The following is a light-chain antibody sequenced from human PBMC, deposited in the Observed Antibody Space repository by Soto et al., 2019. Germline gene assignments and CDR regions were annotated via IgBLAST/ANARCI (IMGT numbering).Light chain of an antibody. CDR3: MQPLKSWT. CDR1: QSLLHSNGYNY. Sequence: DIVMTQSPLSLPVTPGEPASISCRSSQSLLHSNGYNYLDWYLQKPGQSPQLLIYLGSNRASGVPDRFSGSGSGTDFTLKISRVEAEDVRVYHCMQPLKSWTFGQGTKVDIK. J-gene: IGKJ1*01. V-gene: IGKV2-28*01. CDR2: LGS.